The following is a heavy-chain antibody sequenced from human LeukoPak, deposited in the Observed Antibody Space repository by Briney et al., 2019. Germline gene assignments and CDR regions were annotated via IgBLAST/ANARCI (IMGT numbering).Heavy chain of an antibody. D-gene: IGHD3-22*01. CDR2: ISSGGDYI. Sequence: GGSLRLSCVASGFTFSAYSMNWVRQAPGKGLEWVSSISSGGDYIYYADSVKGRFTISRDNAKNLVYLQMSSLRADDTAVYYCARDPPYSDNSGYYYDYWGQGTLVTVSS. V-gene: IGHV3-21*06. J-gene: IGHJ4*02. CDR1: GFTFSAYS. CDR3: ARDPPYSDNSGYYYDY.